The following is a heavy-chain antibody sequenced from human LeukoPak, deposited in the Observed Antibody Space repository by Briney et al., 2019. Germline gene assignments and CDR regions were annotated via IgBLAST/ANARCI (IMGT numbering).Heavy chain of an antibody. D-gene: IGHD5-18*01. CDR2: IYYSGST. J-gene: IGHJ4*02. V-gene: IGHV4-59*08. CDR1: GGSISSYY. CDR3: ARGKLRGYSYGPLDY. Sequence: SETLSLTCTVSGGSISSYYWSWIRQPPGKGLEWIGYIYYSGSTNYSPSLKSRVTISVDTSKNQFSLKLSSVTAADTAVYYCARGKLRGYSYGPLDYWGQGTLVTVSS.